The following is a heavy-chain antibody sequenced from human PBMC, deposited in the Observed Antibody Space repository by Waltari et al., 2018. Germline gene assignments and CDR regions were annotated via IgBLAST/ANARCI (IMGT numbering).Heavy chain of an antibody. CDR3: AKGRGGYDY. CDR2: IRYDGSNK. Sequence: QVQLVESGGGVVQPGGSLRLSCAASGFTFSSYGMHWVRQAPGKGLEWVAFIRYDGSNKYYADSVKGRFTISRDNSNNTLYLQMNSLRAEDTAVYYCAKGRGGYDYWGQGTLVTVSS. V-gene: IGHV3-30*02. D-gene: IGHD3-10*01. J-gene: IGHJ4*02. CDR1: GFTFSSYG.